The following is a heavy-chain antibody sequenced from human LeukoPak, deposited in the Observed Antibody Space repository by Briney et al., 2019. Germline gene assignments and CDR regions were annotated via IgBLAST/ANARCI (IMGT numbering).Heavy chain of an antibody. J-gene: IGHJ6*03. CDR2: INHSGST. CDR3: ARRFPRYYYGSGSYYNDKNMGYYYYYMDV. CDR1: GGSISSKNW. Sequence: SETLSLTCAVSGGSISSKNWWSWVRQPPGKGLEWIGEINHSGSTNYNPSLKSRVTISVDTSKNQFSLKLSSVTAADTAVYYCARRFPRYYYGSGSYYNDKNMGYYYYYMDVWGKGTTVTISS. V-gene: IGHV4-4*02. D-gene: IGHD3-10*01.